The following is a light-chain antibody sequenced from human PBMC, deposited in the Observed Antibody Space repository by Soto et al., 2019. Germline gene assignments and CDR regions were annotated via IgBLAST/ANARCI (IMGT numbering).Light chain of an antibody. CDR2: AAS. CDR1: QSIGTY. Sequence: DIQMTQSPSSLSASVGDRVTISCRASQSIGTYLNWYQQKPGRAPKLQIYAASNLQSGVPSRFSGSGSGTDFTLKISRVEAEDVGVYYCMQALQTPLTFGGGTKVDIK. J-gene: IGKJ4*01. CDR3: MQALQTPLT. V-gene: IGKV1-39*01.